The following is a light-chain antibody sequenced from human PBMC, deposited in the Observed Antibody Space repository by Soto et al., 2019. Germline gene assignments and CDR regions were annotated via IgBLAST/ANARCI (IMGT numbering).Light chain of an antibody. Sequence: EIVLTQSPGTLSLSPGESATLSCRASQTVGSDYLAWYQQRPGQAPRLLIYGTSSRATGIPDRFSGSGSGTDFTLTISRLEPEDFVVYYCQQYRTSTQTFGQGTKV. V-gene: IGKV3-20*01. CDR1: QTVGSDY. J-gene: IGKJ1*01. CDR3: QQYRTSTQT. CDR2: GTS.